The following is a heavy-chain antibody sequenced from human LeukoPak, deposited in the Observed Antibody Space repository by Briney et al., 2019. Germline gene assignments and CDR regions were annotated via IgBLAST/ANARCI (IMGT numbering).Heavy chain of an antibody. V-gene: IGHV3-48*03. CDR1: GFTFSSYE. J-gene: IGHJ4*02. CDR3: ARDLGSGYGDPFDY. Sequence: PGGSLRLSCAASGFTFSSYEMNWVRQAPGKGLEWVSYISSSGSTIYYADSVKGRFTISRDNAKNSLYLQMNSLRAEDTAVYYCARDLGSGYGDPFDYWGQGTLVTVSS. CDR2: ISSSGSTI. D-gene: IGHD4-17*01.